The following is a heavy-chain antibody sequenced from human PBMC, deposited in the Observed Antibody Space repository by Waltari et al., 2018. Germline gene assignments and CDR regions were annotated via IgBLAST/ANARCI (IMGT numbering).Heavy chain of an antibody. D-gene: IGHD2-15*01. CDR2: ISYDGSNK. CDR3: AKDPKRYCSGGSCYSIDY. J-gene: IGHJ4*02. Sequence: VRQAPGKGLEWVAVISYDGSNKYYADSVKGRFTISRDNSKNTLYLQMNSLRAEDTAVYYCAKDPKRYCSGGSCYSIDYWGQGTLVTVSS. V-gene: IGHV3-30*18.